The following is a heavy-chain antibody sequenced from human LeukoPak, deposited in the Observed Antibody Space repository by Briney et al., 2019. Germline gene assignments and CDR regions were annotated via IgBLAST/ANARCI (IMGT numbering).Heavy chain of an antibody. J-gene: IGHJ4*02. V-gene: IGHV4-61*02. CDR1: DGSISNSSFY. CDR2: IYTSGST. D-gene: IGHD3-22*01. Sequence: KPSETLSLTCTVSDGSISNSSFYWSWIRQPAGKGLEWIGRIYTSGSTNYNPSLKSRVTISVDTSKNQFSLKLSSVTAADTAVYYCARDTMIGLDYWGQGTLVTVSS. CDR3: ARDTMIGLDY.